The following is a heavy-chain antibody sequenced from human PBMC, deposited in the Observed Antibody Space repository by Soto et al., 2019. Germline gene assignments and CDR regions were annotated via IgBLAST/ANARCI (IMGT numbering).Heavy chain of an antibody. CDR3: ARVRYCSGGSCYGIRSSSRRSYYYYMDV. J-gene: IGHJ6*03. V-gene: IGHV4-31*03. Sequence: SETLSLTCTVSGGSISSGGYYWSWIRQHPGKGLEWIGYIYYSGSTNYNPSLKSRVTISVDTSKNQFSLKLSSVTAADTAVYYCARVRYCSGGSCYGIRSSSRRSYYYYMDVWGKGTTVTVSS. CDR1: GGSISSGGYY. D-gene: IGHD2-15*01. CDR2: IYYSGST.